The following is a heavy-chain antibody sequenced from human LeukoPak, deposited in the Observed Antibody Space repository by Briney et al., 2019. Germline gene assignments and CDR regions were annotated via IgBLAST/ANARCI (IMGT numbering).Heavy chain of an antibody. CDR1: GGSISSYY. D-gene: IGHD3-22*01. J-gene: IGHJ4*02. CDR2: IYYSGST. Sequence: PSETLSLTCTVSGGSISSYYWSWIRQPPGKGLEWIGYIYYSGSTNYNPSLKSRVTISVDTSKSQFSLKLSSVTAADTAVYYCARLYSGYYLDYWGQGTLVTVSS. V-gene: IGHV4-59*01. CDR3: ARLYSGYYLDY.